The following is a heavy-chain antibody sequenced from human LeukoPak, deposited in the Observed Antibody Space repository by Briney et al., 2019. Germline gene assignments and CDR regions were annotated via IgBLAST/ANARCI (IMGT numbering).Heavy chain of an antibody. CDR2: ISSSSSYI. CDR3: ARDYYGSGSYYNGPDAFDI. V-gene: IGHV3-21*01. Sequence: GGSLRLSCAASGFTFSSYSMNWVRQAPGKGLEWVSSISSSSSYIYYADSVKGRFTISKDNAKNSQYLQMNSLRAEDTAVYYCARDYYGSGSYYNGPDAFDIWGQGTMVTVSS. D-gene: IGHD3-10*01. CDR1: GFTFSSYS. J-gene: IGHJ3*02.